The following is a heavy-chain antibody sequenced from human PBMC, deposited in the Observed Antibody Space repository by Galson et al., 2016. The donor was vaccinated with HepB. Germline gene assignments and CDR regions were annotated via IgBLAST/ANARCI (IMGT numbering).Heavy chain of an antibody. CDR3: ARANLGFCTSTTCSSNWFDP. CDR2: IYYKGTT. V-gene: IGHV4-39*02. CDR1: GGSIIGSHNY. Sequence: SETLSLTCTVSGGSIIGSHNYWGWIRQPPGKGLEWMGSIYYKGTTNYHPYPESRRTISVDTSKNLFSLKLTSVTAADTAADYCARANLGFCTSTTCSSNWFDPWGQGTLVTVSS. J-gene: IGHJ5*02. D-gene: IGHD2-2*01.